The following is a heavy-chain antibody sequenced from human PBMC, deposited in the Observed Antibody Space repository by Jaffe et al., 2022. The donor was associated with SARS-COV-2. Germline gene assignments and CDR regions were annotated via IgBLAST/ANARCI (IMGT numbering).Heavy chain of an antibody. V-gene: IGHV3-33*01. CDR2: IWSDGSKG. Sequence: QVNLVESGGGVVQPGRSLRLSCAASGFTFTNYAMHWVRQAPGKGLEWVALIWSDGSKGYYGDYVKGRFTISRDNSKNTLFLQMDSLRGDDTALYYCARGSSAWPLDAWGQGTLVTVSS. CDR1: GFTFTNYA. CDR3: ARGSSAWPLDA. D-gene: IGHD6-19*01. J-gene: IGHJ5*02.